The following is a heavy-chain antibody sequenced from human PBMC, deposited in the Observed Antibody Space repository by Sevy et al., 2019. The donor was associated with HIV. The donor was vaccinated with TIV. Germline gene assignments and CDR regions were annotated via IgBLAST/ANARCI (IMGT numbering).Heavy chain of an antibody. CDR3: ARDLPPSATTVPHFDC. Sequence: GGSLRLSCAASGFTFSSYEMNWVRQAPGKGLEWISYISNSGTAMYYSDSVRGRFTISRDNARRSLYLQMNSLRAEDTAVYYCARDLPPSATTVPHFDCWGQGTLVTVPS. CDR1: GFTFSSYE. V-gene: IGHV3-48*03. J-gene: IGHJ4*02. D-gene: IGHD4-17*01. CDR2: ISNSGTAM.